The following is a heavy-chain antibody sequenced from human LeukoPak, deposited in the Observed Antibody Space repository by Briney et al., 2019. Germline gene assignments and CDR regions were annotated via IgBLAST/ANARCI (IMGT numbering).Heavy chain of an antibody. CDR3: ARYRRHSGYDLYDF. J-gene: IGHJ4*02. Sequence: GGSLRLSRAPSGFTFSNYWMGWVRQAPAKGLEWVANIKQDGSEIYYVDCVKGRVPISRDTAKVPLYLQMNSLRAEDTAVYYCARYRRHSGYDLYDFWGQGTLVTVSS. V-gene: IGHV3-7*01. CDR2: IKQDGSEI. D-gene: IGHD5-12*01. CDR1: GFTFSNYW.